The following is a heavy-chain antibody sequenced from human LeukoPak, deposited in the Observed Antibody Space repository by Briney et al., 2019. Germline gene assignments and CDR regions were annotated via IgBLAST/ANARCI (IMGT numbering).Heavy chain of an antibody. CDR1: GYSFTRYW. CDR2: IYPGDSDT. CDR3: ARGDSVDYGDYIGWFDP. J-gene: IGHJ5*02. D-gene: IGHD4-17*01. Sequence: GESLKISCKGSGYSFTRYWIGWVRQMPGKGLEWMGIIYPGDSDTRYSPSFQGQVTISADKSISTAYLQWSSLKASDTAMYYCARGDSVDYGDYIGWFDPWGQGTLVTVSS. V-gene: IGHV5-51*01.